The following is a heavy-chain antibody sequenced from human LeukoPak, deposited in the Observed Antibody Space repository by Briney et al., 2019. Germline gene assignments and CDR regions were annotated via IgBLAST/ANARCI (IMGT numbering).Heavy chain of an antibody. CDR3: PRVYSSGSDY. J-gene: IGHJ4*02. CDR1: GGYISSYY. CDR2: IYYRGRT. D-gene: IGHD6-19*01. Sequence: SETLSLTYTVSGGYISSYYWSWIRQPPGKGLEWIGYIYYRGRTNYNPSLKTRVTISGHVPKNHFSQKLSSVTAADAAVFYCPRVYSSGSDYWGQGTLVTVSS. V-gene: IGHV4-59*01.